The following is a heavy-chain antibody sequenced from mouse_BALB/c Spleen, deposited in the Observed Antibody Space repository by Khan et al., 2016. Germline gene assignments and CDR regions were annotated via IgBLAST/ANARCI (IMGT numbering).Heavy chain of an antibody. D-gene: IGHD1-1*01. J-gene: IGHJ1*01. CDR1: GYSITSGYY. Sequence: EVQLQESGPGLVKPSQSLSLTCSVTGYSITSGYYWNWIRQFPGNKLEWMGYISYDGSNNYNPSLKNRISITRDTSKNQFFLKLNSVTTEDTATYYCARDPFYYYGSSYWYFDVWCAGTTVTVSS. CDR3: ARDPFYYYGSSYWYFDV. CDR2: ISYDGSN. V-gene: IGHV3-6*02.